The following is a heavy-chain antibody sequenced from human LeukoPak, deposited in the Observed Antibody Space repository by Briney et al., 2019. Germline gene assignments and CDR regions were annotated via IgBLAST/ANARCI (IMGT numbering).Heavy chain of an antibody. Sequence: GGSLRLSCAASGFTFSSYGMHWVRQAPGKGLEWVAVIWYDGSNKYYADSVKGRFTISRDNSKNTLYLQMNSLRAEDTAVYYCARDPPYGDYYYGMDVWGQGTTVTVSS. J-gene: IGHJ6*02. CDR2: IWYDGSNK. V-gene: IGHV3-33*08. D-gene: IGHD4-17*01. CDR1: GFTFSSYG. CDR3: ARDPPYGDYYYGMDV.